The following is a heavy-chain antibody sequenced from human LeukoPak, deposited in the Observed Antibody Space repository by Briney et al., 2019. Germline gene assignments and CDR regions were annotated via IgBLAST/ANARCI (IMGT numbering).Heavy chain of an antibody. V-gene: IGHV3-21*01. CDR3: ARSMAQDVDAFDI. Sequence: GGPLRLSWAASGLTFGNYSMNWVGQAPGKGLDGVSSISSSSRYIYYADSVKGRFTISRDNAKNSLYLQMNSLRAEDTAVYYCARSMAQDVDAFDIWGQGTMVTVSS. CDR2: ISSSSRYI. CDR1: GLTFGNYS. J-gene: IGHJ3*02. D-gene: IGHD2-21*01.